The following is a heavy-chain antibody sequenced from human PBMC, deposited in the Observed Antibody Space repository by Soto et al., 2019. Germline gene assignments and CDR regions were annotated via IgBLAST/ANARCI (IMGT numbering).Heavy chain of an antibody. Sequence: GGSLRLSCAASGFTFINYAMHWVRQAPGKGLEWVAVISYDGSNKYYADSVKDRFTISRDNSKNTMYLQMNSLSAEDTAVYHCARYQVKGPMTILRGQGALVTVSS. CDR3: ARYQVKGPMTIL. CDR1: GFTFINYA. J-gene: IGHJ4*02. D-gene: IGHD2-15*01. CDR2: ISYDGSNK. V-gene: IGHV3-30-3*01.